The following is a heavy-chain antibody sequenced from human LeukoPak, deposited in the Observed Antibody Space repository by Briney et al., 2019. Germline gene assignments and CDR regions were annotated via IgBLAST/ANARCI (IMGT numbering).Heavy chain of an antibody. CDR2: IYTSGST. CDR3: ARHVGPGYAHYYGMDV. V-gene: IGHV4-4*07. CDR1: GGSISSYY. D-gene: IGHD2-2*01. Sequence: TSQTLSLTCTVSGGSISSYYWSWIRQPAGKGLEWIGRIYTSGSTNYNPSLKSRVTMSVGTSKNQFSLKLSSVTAADTAVYYCARHVGPGYAHYYGMDVWGQGTTVTVSS. J-gene: IGHJ6*02.